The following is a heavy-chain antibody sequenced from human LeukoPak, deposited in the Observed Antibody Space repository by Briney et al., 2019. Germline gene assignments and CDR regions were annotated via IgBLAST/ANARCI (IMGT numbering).Heavy chain of an antibody. CDR2: IYYSGST. J-gene: IGHJ5*02. Sequence: ASETLSLTCTVSNGSISTYYWTWIRQPPGKGLEWIGYIYYSGSTNYNPSLKSRVTISVDTSKNQFSLKLSSVTAADTAVYYCARRDCSSTSCTRAFDPWGQGTLVTVSS. CDR3: ARRDCSSTSCTRAFDP. V-gene: IGHV4-59*01. D-gene: IGHD2-2*01. CDR1: NGSISTYY.